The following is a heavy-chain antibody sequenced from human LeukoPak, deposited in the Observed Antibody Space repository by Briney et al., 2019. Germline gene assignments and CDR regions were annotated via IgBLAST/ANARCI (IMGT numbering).Heavy chain of an antibody. CDR1: GFTFRTYG. D-gene: IGHD3-10*01. CDR3: AKERGGQDWYFDL. CDR2: IWDDGSNK. V-gene: IGHV3-33*03. Sequence: GGSLRLSCAASGFTFRTYGFHWVRQAPGKGLEWVAVIWDDGSNKHYADSVKGRFTISRDNSKNTLYLQMNSLRAEDTAMYYCAKERGGQDWYFDLWGRGALVTVSS. J-gene: IGHJ2*01.